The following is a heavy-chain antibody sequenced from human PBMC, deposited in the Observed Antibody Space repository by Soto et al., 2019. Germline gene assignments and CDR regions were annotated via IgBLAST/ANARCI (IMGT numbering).Heavy chain of an antibody. V-gene: IGHV4-59*01. Sequence: SETLSLTCTVSGGSISSYYWSWIRQPPGKGLEWIGYIYYSGSTNYNPSLKSRVTISVDTSKNQFSLKLSSVTAADTAVYYCARDRYSSSDYYYGMDVWGQGTTVTVS. CDR1: GGSISSYY. CDR3: ARDRYSSSDYYYGMDV. J-gene: IGHJ6*02. D-gene: IGHD6-6*01. CDR2: IYYSGST.